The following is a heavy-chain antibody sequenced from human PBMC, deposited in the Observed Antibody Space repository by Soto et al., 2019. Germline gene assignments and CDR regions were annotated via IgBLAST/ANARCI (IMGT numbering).Heavy chain of an antibody. D-gene: IGHD3-10*01. V-gene: IGHV2-5*02. CDR1: GFSLSTYGVG. CDR3: AHRGFLDAMDV. J-gene: IGHJ6*01. Sequence: QITLKESGPTLVKPTQTLTLTCTFSGFSLSTYGVGVGWIRQPPGKALEWLALIYWDGDKSYSPSLKSRVTSTQATAKSPVVHTMINMDPVDTATYYCAHRGFLDAMDVWGQATPVTVTS. CDR2: IYWDGDK.